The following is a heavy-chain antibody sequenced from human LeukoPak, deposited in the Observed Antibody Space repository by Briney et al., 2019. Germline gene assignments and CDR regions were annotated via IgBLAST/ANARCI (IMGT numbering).Heavy chain of an antibody. CDR2: ISGSGGST. CDR3: ARHLSGITGYTYGRGIDY. Sequence: GGSLRLSCAASGFTFSSYGMSWVRQAPGKGLEWVSAISGSGGSTYYADSVKGRFTISRDNSKNTLYLQMNSLRAEDTAVYYCARHLSGITGYTYGRGIDYWGQGTLVTVSS. D-gene: IGHD5-18*01. CDR1: GFTFSSYG. J-gene: IGHJ4*02. V-gene: IGHV3-23*01.